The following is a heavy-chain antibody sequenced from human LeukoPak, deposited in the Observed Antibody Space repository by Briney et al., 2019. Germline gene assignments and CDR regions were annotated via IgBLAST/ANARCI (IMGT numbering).Heavy chain of an antibody. CDR1: GGSISSYY. Sequence: SETLSLTCTVSGGSISSYYWSWIRQPPGKGLEWIGYIYYSGSTNYNPSLKSRVTISVDTSKNQFSLKLSSVTAADTAVYYCARLPQWLVAFDIWGQGTMVTVSS. D-gene: IGHD6-19*01. V-gene: IGHV4-59*01. CDR3: ARLPQWLVAFDI. CDR2: IYYSGST. J-gene: IGHJ3*02.